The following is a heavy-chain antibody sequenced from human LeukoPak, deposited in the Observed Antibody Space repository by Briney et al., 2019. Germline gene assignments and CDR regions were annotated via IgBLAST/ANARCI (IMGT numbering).Heavy chain of an antibody. CDR2: INHSGST. CDR3: ARSCSSTSCYLSPIGDAFDI. J-gene: IGHJ3*02. V-gene: IGHV4-34*01. CDR1: GGSFSGYY. D-gene: IGHD2-2*01. Sequence: SGTLSLTCAVYGGSFSGYYWSWIRQPPGKGLEWIGEINHSGSTNYNPSLKSRVTISVDTSKNQFSLKLSSVTAADTAVYYCARSCSSTSCYLSPIGDAFDIWGQGTMVTVSS.